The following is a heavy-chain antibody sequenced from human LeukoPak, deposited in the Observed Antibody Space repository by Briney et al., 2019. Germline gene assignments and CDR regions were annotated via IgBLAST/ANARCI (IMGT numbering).Heavy chain of an antibody. J-gene: IGHJ3*02. CDR3: ARDTGDYNAFDI. CDR2: ISSSSSTI. V-gene: IGHV3-48*01. D-gene: IGHD4-17*01. CDR1: GFTFSSYG. Sequence: GGCMRLSCAASGFTFSSYGMNWVRLAPGKGLEWVSYISSSSSTIYYADSVKGRFTISRDNAKNSLYLQMNSLRAEDTAVYYCARDTGDYNAFDIWGQGTMVTVSS.